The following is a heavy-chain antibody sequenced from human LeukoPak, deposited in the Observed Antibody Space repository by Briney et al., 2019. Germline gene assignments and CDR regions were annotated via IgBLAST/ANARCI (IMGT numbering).Heavy chain of an antibody. D-gene: IGHD4-17*01. CDR3: ARELNYYGDSTGDY. Sequence: GGSLRLSCAASGFTFSSYSMNWVRQAPGKGLEWVSYISSSSSTIYYADSVKGRFTISRDNAKNSLYLQMNSLRAEDTAVYYCARELNYYGDSTGDYWGQGTLVTVSS. CDR1: GFTFSSYS. CDR2: ISSSSSTI. J-gene: IGHJ4*02. V-gene: IGHV3-48*01.